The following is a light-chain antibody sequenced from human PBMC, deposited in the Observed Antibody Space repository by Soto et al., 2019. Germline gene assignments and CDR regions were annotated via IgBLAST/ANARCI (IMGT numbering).Light chain of an antibody. Sequence: DIQMTQSPSSLSASVGDRVTITCQASQDISNYLNWYQQKPGKAPKLLIYDASNLETGVPSRFSGSAFGTEFTLTISSLQPEDFATYYCQKYNSAPHTFGQVTKVDVK. V-gene: IGKV1-33*01. CDR3: QKYNSAPHT. J-gene: IGKJ1*01. CDR1: QDISNY. CDR2: DAS.